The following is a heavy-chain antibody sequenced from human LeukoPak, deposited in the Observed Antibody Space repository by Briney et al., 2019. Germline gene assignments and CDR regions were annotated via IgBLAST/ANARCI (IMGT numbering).Heavy chain of an antibody. D-gene: IGHD3-10*01. J-gene: IGHJ4*02. CDR1: GSTFSSYG. CDR2: ISSSGSNT. V-gene: IGHV3-23*01. Sequence: GGSLRLSCAASGSTFSSYGMSWVRQAPGKGLEWVSTISSSGSNTYYADSVKGRFTISRDNSKNTLYLQMNSLRAEDTAVYYCAKDSGYYWGQGTLFTVSS. CDR3: AKDSGYY.